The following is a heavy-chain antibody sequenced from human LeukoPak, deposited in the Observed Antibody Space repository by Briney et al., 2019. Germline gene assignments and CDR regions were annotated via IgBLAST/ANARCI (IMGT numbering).Heavy chain of an antibody. V-gene: IGHV4-38-2*02. J-gene: IGHJ4*02. CDR2: VTHTGST. Sequence: PSETLSLTCTVSGYSISSGYYWGWIRQPPGKGLEWIGEVTHTGSTNYNPSLKSRVTISVDTSKNQFSLKLSSVTAADTAVYYCARSGRAYFDWLLKNLSFDYWGQGTLVTVSS. CDR3: ARSGRAYFDWLLKNLSFDY. CDR1: GYSISSGYY. D-gene: IGHD3-9*01.